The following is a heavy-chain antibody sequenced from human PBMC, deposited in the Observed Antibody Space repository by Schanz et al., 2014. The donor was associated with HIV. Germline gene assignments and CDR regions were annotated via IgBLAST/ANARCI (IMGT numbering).Heavy chain of an antibody. CDR3: ATAAVTDYSDN. Sequence: EVQLVESGGGLVQPGGSLRLSCVASGFTLSSYSMNWVRQAPGKGLECVSYMSYSSSAMYYADSVKGRFTISRDKAKNTLYLQMNSLRGEDTAVYYCATAAVTDYSDNWGQGTLVTVSS. D-gene: IGHD4-17*01. CDR2: MSYSSSAM. CDR1: GFTLSSYS. V-gene: IGHV3-48*01. J-gene: IGHJ4*02.